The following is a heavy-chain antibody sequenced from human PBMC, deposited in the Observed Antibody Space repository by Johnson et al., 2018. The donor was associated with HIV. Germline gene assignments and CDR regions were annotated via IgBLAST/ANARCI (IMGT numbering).Heavy chain of an antibody. CDR3: ARSRHGGIQPSDAVDL. J-gene: IGHJ3*01. Sequence: QVQLVESGGGLVKPGGSLKLSCAVSGFTFSDHYMSWIRQTPGKGLQWVSYISGSGSIIYSTDSVQGRFTISRDNVKNSLYLQMDSLRPEETAVYYCARSRHGGIQPSDAVDLWGQGTMVTVSS. D-gene: IGHD3-16*01. CDR2: ISGSGSII. CDR1: GFTFSDHY. V-gene: IGHV3-11*04.